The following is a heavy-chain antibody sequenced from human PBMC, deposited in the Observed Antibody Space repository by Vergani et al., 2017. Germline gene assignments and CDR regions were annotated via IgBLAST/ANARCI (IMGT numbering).Heavy chain of an antibody. J-gene: IGHJ4*02. V-gene: IGHV3-33*01. D-gene: IGHD5-24*01. CDR3: ARETRDTLSSLDY. CDR2: TWYEGNNN. Sequence: QVQLVESGGGVVQPGRCLRLSCTPSSFKLGDYGMHWVRPGQGRGLEWVSMTWYEGNNNYYADSVKGRFTISKDISKNTLYLQMNSLRGDDTAVYYCARETRDTLSSLDYWGQGTLVAVSS. CDR1: SFKLGDYG.